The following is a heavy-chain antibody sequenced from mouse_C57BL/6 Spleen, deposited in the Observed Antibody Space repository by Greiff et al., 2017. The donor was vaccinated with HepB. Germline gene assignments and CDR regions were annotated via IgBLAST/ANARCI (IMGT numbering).Heavy chain of an antibody. D-gene: IGHD1-1*01. J-gene: IGHJ2*01. Sequence: DVHLVESGGGLVQPGGSLKLSCAASGFTFSDYYMYWVRQTPEKRLEWVAYISNGGGSTYYPDTVKGRFTISRDNAKNTLYLQMSRLKSEDTAMYYCARHYYGSLDYWGQGTTLTVSS. CDR2: ISNGGGST. CDR3: ARHYYGSLDY. CDR1: GFTFSDYY. V-gene: IGHV5-12*01.